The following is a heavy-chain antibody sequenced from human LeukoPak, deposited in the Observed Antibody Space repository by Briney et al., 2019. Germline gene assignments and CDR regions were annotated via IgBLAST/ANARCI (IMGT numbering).Heavy chain of an antibody. CDR2: IIPIFGTA. CDR1: GGTFSSYA. V-gene: IGHV1-69*06. CDR3: ARSGGYCSGGSCYSSAEYFQH. D-gene: IGHD2-15*01. J-gene: IGHJ1*01. Sequence: SVKVPCKASGGTFSSYAISWVRQAPGQGLEWMGGIIPIFGTANYAQKFQGRVTITADKSTSTAYMELSSLRSEDTAVYYCARSGGYCSGGSCYSSAEYFQHWGQGTLVTVSS.